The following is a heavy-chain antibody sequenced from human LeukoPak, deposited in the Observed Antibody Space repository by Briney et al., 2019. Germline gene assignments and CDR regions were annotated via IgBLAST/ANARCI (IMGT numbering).Heavy chain of an antibody. CDR2: ISSSSSYI. CDR3: ATYGSGTFHDAFDI. D-gene: IGHD2-2*01. J-gene: IGHJ3*02. V-gene: IGHV3-21*01. CDR1: GFTFSSYS. Sequence: GGSLRLSCAASGFTFSSYSMNWVRQAPGKGLEWVSSISSSSSYIYYADSVKGRFTISRDNAKNSLYLQMNSLRAEDTAVYYCATYGSGTFHDAFDIWGQGTMVTVSS.